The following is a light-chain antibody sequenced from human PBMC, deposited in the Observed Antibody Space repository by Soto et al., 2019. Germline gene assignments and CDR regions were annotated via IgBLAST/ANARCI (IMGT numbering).Light chain of an antibody. J-gene: IGKJ5*01. CDR1: QSVSSY. CDR2: DAS. Sequence: IVLTPSQATLSLSPGRNPTLSCLASQSVSSYLAWYQQKPGQAPRLLIYDASNRATGIPARFSGSGSGTDFTLTVSSLVPEGFAVYYCQQRSNWPLTFAQGTRLEIK. V-gene: IGKV3-11*01. CDR3: QQRSNWPLT.